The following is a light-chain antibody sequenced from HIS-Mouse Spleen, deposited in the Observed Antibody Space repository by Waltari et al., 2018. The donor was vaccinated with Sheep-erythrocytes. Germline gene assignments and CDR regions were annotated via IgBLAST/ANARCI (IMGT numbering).Light chain of an antibody. CDR3: QQYGSPT. CDR2: GAS. CDR1: QSVSSSY. J-gene: IGKJ4*01. V-gene: IGKV3-20*01. Sequence: EIVLTQSPGTLSLSPGERATLSCRASQSVSSSYLAWYQQKPGQAPRRLIYGASSRATGIPDRFSGSGSGTDFTLTISRLEPEDFAVYYCQQYGSPTFGGGTKVEIK.